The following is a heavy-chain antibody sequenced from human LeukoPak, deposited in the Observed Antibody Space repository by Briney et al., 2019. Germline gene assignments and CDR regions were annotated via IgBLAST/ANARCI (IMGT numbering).Heavy chain of an antibody. CDR2: INPSGST. CDR1: GGSFSGYY. V-gene: IGHV4-34*01. J-gene: IGHJ4*02. CDR3: ARGFWSGYYPFDY. D-gene: IGHD3-3*01. Sequence: SETLSLTCAVYGGSFSGYYWSWIRQPPGKGLEWIGEINPSGSTNYNPSLKSRVTISVDTPKNQFSLKLSSVTAADTAVYYCARGFWSGYYPFDYWGQGTLVTVSS.